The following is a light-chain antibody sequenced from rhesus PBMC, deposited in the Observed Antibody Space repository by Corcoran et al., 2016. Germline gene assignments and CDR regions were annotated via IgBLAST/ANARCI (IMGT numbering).Light chain of an antibody. CDR2: YDT. Sequence: SYALTQPPSVSVSPGQTARITCGGDYIGRKYVHWFQQKTPQTPVEVIYYDTERPSGIPARLSGAKAGNTATLTISGVAAGDEEDYYCQVWDATSDHYIFGSGTQLTVL. CDR1: YIGRKY. J-gene: IGLJ1*01. V-gene: IGLV3-44*01. CDR3: QVWDATSDHYI.